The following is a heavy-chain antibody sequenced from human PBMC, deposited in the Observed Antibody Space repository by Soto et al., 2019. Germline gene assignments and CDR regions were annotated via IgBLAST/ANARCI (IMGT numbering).Heavy chain of an antibody. J-gene: IGHJ6*02. V-gene: IGHV3-23*01. D-gene: IGHD2-2*01. CDR1: GFTFSSYA. Sequence: GGSLRLSCAASGFTFSSYAMSWVRPAPGKGLEWVSAISGSGGSTYYADSVKGRFTISRDNSKNTLYLQMNSLRAEDTAVYYCAKFGCSSTSCYWGDYYYGMDVWGQGTTVTVSS. CDR3: AKFGCSSTSCYWGDYYYGMDV. CDR2: ISGSGGST.